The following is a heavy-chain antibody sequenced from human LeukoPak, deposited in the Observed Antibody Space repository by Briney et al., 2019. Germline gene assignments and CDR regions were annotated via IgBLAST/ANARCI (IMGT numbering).Heavy chain of an antibody. Sequence: GGSLRLSCAASGFTFSDSYMTWVRQAPGKGVEWVAYISGSGHDINYSDSVKGRFTISRDNAKNSLYLQMNSLRAEDTAVYYCARDNQGFDYWGQGTLVTVSS. CDR1: GFTFSDSY. V-gene: IGHV3-11*06. CDR3: ARDNQGFDY. J-gene: IGHJ4*02. D-gene: IGHD1-14*01. CDR2: ISGSGHDI.